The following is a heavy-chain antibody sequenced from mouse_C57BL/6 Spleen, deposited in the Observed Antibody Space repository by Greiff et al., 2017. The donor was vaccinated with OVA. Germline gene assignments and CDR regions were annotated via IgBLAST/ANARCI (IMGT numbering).Heavy chain of an antibody. CDR3: TTSYGNYYFDY. CDR2: IDPDNGDT. J-gene: IGHJ2*01. D-gene: IGHD2-1*01. V-gene: IGHV14-4*01. Sequence: EVQLQQSGAELVRPGASVKLSCTASGFNIKDDYMHWVKQRPEQGLEWIGWIDPDNGDTEYASKFQGKATITADTSSNTAYLQLSSLTSEDTAVYYCTTSYGNYYFDYWGQGTTLTVSS. CDR1: GFNIKDDY.